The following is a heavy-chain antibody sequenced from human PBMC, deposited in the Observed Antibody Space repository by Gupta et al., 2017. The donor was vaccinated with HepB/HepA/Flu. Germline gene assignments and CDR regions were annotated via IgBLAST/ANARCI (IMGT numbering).Heavy chain of an antibody. V-gene: IGHV3-43*01. J-gene: IGHJ4*02. CDR2: ISWDGGST. CDR3: AKEASSSENFDY. CDR1: GSTFAAYT. D-gene: IGHD6-6*01. Sequence: EVQLVASGGVVVQPGGSLRLSCAASGSTFAAYTMHWVRQAPGKGLEWVSLISWDGGSTYYADSVKGRFTISRDNSKNSLYLQMNSLRTEDTALYYCAKEASSSENFDYWGQGTLVTVSS.